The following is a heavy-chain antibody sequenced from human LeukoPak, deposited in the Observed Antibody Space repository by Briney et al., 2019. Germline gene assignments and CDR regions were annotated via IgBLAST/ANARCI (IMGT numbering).Heavy chain of an antibody. CDR3: AKGGYYYMDV. D-gene: IGHD3-16*01. Sequence: GGSLRLSCAASRFTFSSYAMNWVRQAPGKGPEWVSSINGRGSSTYYADSVRGRFTISRDNSKNTLYLQMDSLRAEDTAVYYCAKGGYYYMDVWGKGTTVTVSS. CDR2: INGRGSST. CDR1: RFTFSSYA. V-gene: IGHV3-23*01. J-gene: IGHJ6*03.